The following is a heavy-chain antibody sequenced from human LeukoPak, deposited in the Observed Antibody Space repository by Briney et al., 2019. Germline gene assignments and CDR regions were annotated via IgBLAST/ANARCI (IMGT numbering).Heavy chain of an antibody. Sequence: GGSLRLSCAASGFTFSSYAMSWVRQAPGKGLEWVSAISGSGGSTYYADSVKGRFTISRDNSKNTLYLQMNSLRAEDTAVYYCAKDRIDTAMVQYYYYMDVWGKGTTVTVSS. V-gene: IGHV3-23*01. CDR1: GFTFSSYA. CDR3: AKDRIDTAMVQYYYYMDV. J-gene: IGHJ6*03. CDR2: ISGSGGST. D-gene: IGHD5-18*01.